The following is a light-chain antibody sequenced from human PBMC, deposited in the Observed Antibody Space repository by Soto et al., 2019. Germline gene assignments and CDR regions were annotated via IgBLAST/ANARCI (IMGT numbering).Light chain of an antibody. Sequence: SVLAQPPSVSGSPGQSVSISCTGTSTALVSYNRVSWYQQPPGTDPKLIIYAVSKRPSGVPDRFSRPTSGNTASLTISGLQAADEADYYCSLYTSENAYVFGTGTKVIVL. CDR1: STALVSYNR. J-gene: IGLJ1*01. CDR3: SLYTSENAYV. V-gene: IGLV2-18*01. CDR2: AVS.